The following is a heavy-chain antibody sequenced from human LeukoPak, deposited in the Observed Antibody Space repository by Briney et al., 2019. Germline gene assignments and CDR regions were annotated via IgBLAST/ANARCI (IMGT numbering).Heavy chain of an antibody. J-gene: IGHJ6*03. CDR1: GGSISSYY. CDR3: ARVYSSSLYYYYYYMDV. D-gene: IGHD6-6*01. V-gene: IGHV4-59*01. Sequence: SETLSLTCTVSGGSISSYYWSWIRQPPGKGLEWIGYIYYSGSTNYNPPLKSRVTISVDTSKNQFSLKLSSVTAADTAVYYCARVYSSSLYYYYYYMDVWGKGTTVTVSS. CDR2: IYYSGST.